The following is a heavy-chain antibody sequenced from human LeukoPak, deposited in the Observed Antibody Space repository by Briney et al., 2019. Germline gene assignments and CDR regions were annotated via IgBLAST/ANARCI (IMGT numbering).Heavy chain of an antibody. D-gene: IGHD3-9*01. CDR3: ARDSPSTYYDILTGYLLDYYYYGMDV. V-gene: IGHV3-48*03. CDR1: GFTFRSYE. J-gene: IGHJ6*02. CDR2: ITSSGSTI. Sequence: RPGGSLRLSCAASGFTFRSYEMNWVRQAPGKGLEWVSYITSSGSTIYYADSVKGRFTISRDNAKNSLYLQMDSLRAEDTAVYYCARDSPSTYYDILTGYLLDYYYYGMDVWVQASTVSDSS.